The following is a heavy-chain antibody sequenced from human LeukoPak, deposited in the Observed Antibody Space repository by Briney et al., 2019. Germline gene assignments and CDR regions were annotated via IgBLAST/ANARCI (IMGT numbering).Heavy chain of an antibody. CDR3: ARDPGSFPGYYFDY. CDR1: GFTFSRYV. D-gene: IGHD6-13*01. Sequence: TGGSLRLSCAASGFTFSRYVVQGARQAPGKGREYVSAISSNGGSTYYANSVKVRFTISRDNSKNTLYLQMGSLRAEDMAVYYCARDPGSFPGYYFDYWGQGTLVTVSS. CDR2: ISSNGGST. J-gene: IGHJ4*02. V-gene: IGHV3-64*01.